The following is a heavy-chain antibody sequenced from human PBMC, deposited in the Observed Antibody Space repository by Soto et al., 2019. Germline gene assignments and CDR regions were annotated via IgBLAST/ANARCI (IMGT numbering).Heavy chain of an antibody. CDR1: GFIFSSYW. Sequence: PGGSLRLSCAASGFIFSSYWMHWVRQAPGKGPVWVGRINGDGRNTRYTDSVKGRFTISGDNAKNTPYLQMDSLRAEDTAVYYCGSDRVGRGRGTKGFVQWSQGAVVTVSS. V-gene: IGHV3-74*01. CDR3: GSDRVGRGRGTKGFVQ. CDR2: INGDGRNT. J-gene: IGHJ5*02. D-gene: IGHD3-10*01.